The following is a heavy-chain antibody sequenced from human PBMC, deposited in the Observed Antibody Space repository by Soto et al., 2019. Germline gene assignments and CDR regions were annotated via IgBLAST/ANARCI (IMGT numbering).Heavy chain of an antibody. Sequence: GGSLRLSCAASGFTFRSCGMHWVRQAPGKGLEWVAVLWYDGTTRFYADSVKGRFSISRDNFMNTVFLEMNGLTAEDTAVYYCARDLGRKSRMPNDAFTIWGQGTTVTVSS. CDR3: ARDLGRKSRMPNDAFTI. D-gene: IGHD7-27*01. J-gene: IGHJ3*02. CDR2: LWYDGTTR. CDR1: GFTFRSCG. V-gene: IGHV3-33*01.